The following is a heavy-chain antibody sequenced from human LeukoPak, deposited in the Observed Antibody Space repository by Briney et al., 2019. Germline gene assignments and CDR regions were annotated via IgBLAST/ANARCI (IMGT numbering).Heavy chain of an antibody. CDR3: ARGGDLTGYKIDY. D-gene: IGHD3-9*01. J-gene: IGHJ4*02. V-gene: IGHV4-59*01. CDR1: GGSISSYY. CDR2: IYYSGST. Sequence: SETLSLTCTVSGGSISSYYWSWIRQPPGKGLEWIGYIYYSGSTNYNPSLKSRVTISVDTSKNQFSLKLSSVTAADTAVYYCARGGDLTGYKIDYWGQGTLVTVSS.